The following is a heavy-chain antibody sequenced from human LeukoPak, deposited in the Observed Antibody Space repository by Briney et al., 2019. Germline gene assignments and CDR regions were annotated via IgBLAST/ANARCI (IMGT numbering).Heavy chain of an antibody. CDR1: GYTFTSYG. Sequence: SVKVSCKASGYTFTSYGISWVRQAPGQGLEWMGGIIPIFGTANYAQKFQGRVTITTDESTSTAYMELSSLRSEDTAVYYCARPSIPYYYDSSGYYPANYYYYMDVWGKGTTVTVSS. V-gene: IGHV1-69*05. CDR2: IIPIFGTA. D-gene: IGHD3-22*01. J-gene: IGHJ6*03. CDR3: ARPSIPYYYDSSGYYPANYYYYMDV.